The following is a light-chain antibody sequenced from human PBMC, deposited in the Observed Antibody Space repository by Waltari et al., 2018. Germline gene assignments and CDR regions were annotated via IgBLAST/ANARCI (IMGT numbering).Light chain of an antibody. CDR3: QQHGTLPAT. Sequence: EIVLTQSPGTASLSPGERVTLSCRASQSVRSSSLAWYKQKPGQAPRLVIYRASRRATGIPDRFSGSGSGTDFSLTISRLEPEDFAVYYCQQHGTLPATFGQGTKVEIK. V-gene: IGKV3-20*01. J-gene: IGKJ1*01. CDR2: RAS. CDR1: QSVRSSS.